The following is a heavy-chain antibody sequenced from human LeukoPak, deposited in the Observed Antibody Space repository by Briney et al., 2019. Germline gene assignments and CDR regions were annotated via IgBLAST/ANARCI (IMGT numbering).Heavy chain of an antibody. D-gene: IGHD3-10*01. CDR1: GDSVSSNSAA. Sequence: SQTLSLTCAISGDSVSSNSAAWNWIRQSPSRGLEWLGRTYYRSKWYNDYAVSVKSRITINPDTSKNQFSLQLNSVTPEDTAVYYCAREVIGYYGSGSYPYYYYMDVWGKGTTVTVSS. V-gene: IGHV6-1*01. CDR3: AREVIGYYGSGSYPYYYYMDV. J-gene: IGHJ6*03. CDR2: TYYRSKWYN.